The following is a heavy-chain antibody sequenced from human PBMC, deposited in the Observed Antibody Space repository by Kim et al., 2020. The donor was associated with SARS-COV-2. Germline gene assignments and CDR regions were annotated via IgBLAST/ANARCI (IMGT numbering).Heavy chain of an antibody. CDR3: ARAGGLWFGPYGMDV. J-gene: IGHJ6*02. CDR1: GFTFSSYS. D-gene: IGHD3-10*01. Sequence: GGSLRLSCAASGFTFSSYSMNWVRQAPGKGLEWVSYISSSSSTIHYADSVKGRFIISRDNAKNSLYLQMNSLRVEDTAVYYCARAGGLWFGPYGMDVWGPGTPVTVSS. V-gene: IGHV3-48*04. CDR2: ISSSSSTI.